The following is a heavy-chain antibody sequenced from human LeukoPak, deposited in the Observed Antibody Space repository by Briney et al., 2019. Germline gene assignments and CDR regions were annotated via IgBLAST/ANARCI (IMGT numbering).Heavy chain of an antibody. CDR3: ARLWFGEPDGIHDAFDI. CDR1: GYSFTSYW. V-gene: IGHV5-51*01. Sequence: KSGESLKISCKGSGYSFTSYWIGWVRQMPGKGLEWMGIIYPGDSDTRYSPSFQGQVTISADKSISTAYLQWSSLKASDTAMYYCARLWFGEPDGIHDAFDIWGQGTMVTVSS. CDR2: IYPGDSDT. J-gene: IGHJ3*02. D-gene: IGHD3-10*01.